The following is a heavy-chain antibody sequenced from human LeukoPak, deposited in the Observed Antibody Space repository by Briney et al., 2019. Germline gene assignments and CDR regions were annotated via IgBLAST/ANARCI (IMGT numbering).Heavy chain of an antibody. CDR3: AKDFPPPSRYDYVWGSYRY. Sequence: SGGSLRLSCAASGFTFSSYAMSWVRQAPGKGLEWVSAISGSGGSTYYADSVKGRFTISRDNSKNTLYLQMNSLRAEDTAVYYCAKDFPPPSRYDYVWGSYRYWGQGTLVTVSS. CDR1: GFTFSSYA. D-gene: IGHD3-16*02. J-gene: IGHJ4*02. V-gene: IGHV3-23*01. CDR2: ISGSGGST.